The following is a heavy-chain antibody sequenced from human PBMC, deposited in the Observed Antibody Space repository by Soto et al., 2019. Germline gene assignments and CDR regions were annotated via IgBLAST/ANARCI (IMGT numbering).Heavy chain of an antibody. D-gene: IGHD2-15*01. CDR3: ARREGGYCSGGSCLGNAFDI. CDR1: GGSISSYY. V-gene: IGHV4-59*08. Sequence: PSETLSLTCTVSGGSISSYYWSWIRQPPGKGLEWIGYIYYSGSTNYNPSLKSRVTISVDTSKNQFSLKLSSVTAADTAVYYCARREGGYCSGGSCLGNAFDIWGQGTMVTVSS. CDR2: IYYSGST. J-gene: IGHJ3*02.